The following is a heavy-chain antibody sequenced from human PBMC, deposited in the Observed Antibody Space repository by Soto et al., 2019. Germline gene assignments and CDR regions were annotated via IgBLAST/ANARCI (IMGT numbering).Heavy chain of an antibody. CDR2: TYYRSRWYN. CDR1: GDSVSSNSAA. J-gene: IGHJ6*03. V-gene: IGHV6-1*01. D-gene: IGHD1-7*01. Sequence: QVPLQESGPGLVKPSQTLSLTCAISGDSVSSNSAAWNWIRLSPSRGLEWLARTYYRSRWYNDYAVSVRSRITVNPDTSKIQFSLQLTSVTPEDTAVYYCAGTTSHQWYYMDVWGKGTTVTVSS. CDR3: AGTTSHQWYYMDV.